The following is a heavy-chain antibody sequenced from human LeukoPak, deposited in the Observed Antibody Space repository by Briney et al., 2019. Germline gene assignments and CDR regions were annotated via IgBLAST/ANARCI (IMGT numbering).Heavy chain of an antibody. CDR1: GFTFSNYN. CDR3: AKDGVNGGLFEY. V-gene: IGHV3-30*18. CDR2: ISYDGNTK. Sequence: GRSLRLSCAASGFTFSNYNMHWVRQAPGKGLEWVTVISYDGNTKYYADSVEGRFTVSRDTSKNALYLQMNSLRAEDTAVYYCAKDGVNGGLFEYWGQGTLVTVSS. D-gene: IGHD4-23*01. J-gene: IGHJ4*02.